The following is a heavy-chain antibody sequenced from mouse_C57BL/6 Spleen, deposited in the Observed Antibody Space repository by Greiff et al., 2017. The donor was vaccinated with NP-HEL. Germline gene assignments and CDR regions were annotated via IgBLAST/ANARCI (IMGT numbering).Heavy chain of an antibody. CDR3: TITTVVAHFDY. D-gene: IGHD1-1*01. Sequence: VQLQQSGAELVRPGASVKLSCTASGFNIKDYYMHWVKQRPEQGLEWIGRIDPDDGDTEYAPKFQGKATMTADTSSNTAYLQLSSLTSEDTAVYYCTITTVVAHFDYWGQGTTLTVSS. V-gene: IGHV14-1*01. CDR2: IDPDDGDT. J-gene: IGHJ2*01. CDR1: GFNIKDYY.